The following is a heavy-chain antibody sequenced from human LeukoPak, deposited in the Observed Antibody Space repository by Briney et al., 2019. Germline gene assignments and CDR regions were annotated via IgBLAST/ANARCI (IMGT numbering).Heavy chain of an antibody. V-gene: IGHV3-23*01. Sequence: GGSLRLSCAASGFTFVTYAMSWVRQAPGKGLEWVSTISGSGDSTFYTDSVKGRFTISRDNSKNTLYLQMNSLRADDTAVYYCAKNPTGGSLNWFDPWGQGTLVTVSS. J-gene: IGHJ5*02. CDR3: AKNPTGGSLNWFDP. CDR2: ISGSGDST. D-gene: IGHD1-14*01. CDR1: GFTFVTYA.